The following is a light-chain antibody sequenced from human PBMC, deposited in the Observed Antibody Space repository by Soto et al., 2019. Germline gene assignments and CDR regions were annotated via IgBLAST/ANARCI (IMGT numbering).Light chain of an antibody. CDR3: QQYGSSPS. V-gene: IGKV3-20*01. Sequence: EIVLTQSPGTLSLSPGERATLSCRASQSVSSSYLAWYQQKPGQAPRLLIYGASSRATGIPDRFSGSGSGTVFTLTISRLEPEDFAVYYCQQYGSSPSFGQGTKVDI. CDR1: QSVSSSY. CDR2: GAS. J-gene: IGKJ1*01.